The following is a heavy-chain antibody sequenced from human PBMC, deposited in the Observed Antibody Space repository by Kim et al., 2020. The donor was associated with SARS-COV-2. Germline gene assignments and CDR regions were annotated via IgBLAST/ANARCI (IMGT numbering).Heavy chain of an antibody. CDR3: ARESYYYDSSGYYHPVFDY. D-gene: IGHD3-22*01. J-gene: IGHJ4*02. Sequence: GRFTISRDNAKNSLYLQMNSLRAEDTAVYYCARESYYYDSSGYYHPVFDYWGQGTLVTVSS. V-gene: IGHV3-11*01.